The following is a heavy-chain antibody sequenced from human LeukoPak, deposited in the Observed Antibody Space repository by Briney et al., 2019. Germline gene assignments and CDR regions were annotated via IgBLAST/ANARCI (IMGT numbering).Heavy chain of an antibody. V-gene: IGHV3-53*01. CDR1: GFTVSGNY. CDR2: IYSGGAT. D-gene: IGHD5-24*01. Sequence: GGSLRLSCAASGFTVSGNYISWVRQAPGKGLEWVSVIYSGGATYYADSVKGRFTISRDNSKNTLYLQMNSLRAEDTAVYYCARESRWPHYYYYYGMDVWGQGTTVTVSS. J-gene: IGHJ6*02. CDR3: ARESRWPHYYYYYGMDV.